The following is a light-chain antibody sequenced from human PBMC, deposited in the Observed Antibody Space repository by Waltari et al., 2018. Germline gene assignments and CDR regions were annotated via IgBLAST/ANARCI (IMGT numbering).Light chain of an antibody. CDR3: QQRVLWPPIT. J-gene: IGKJ5*01. CDR1: QSVRNH. Sequence: EIVLTQFPATLSLSPGERAALSCRASQSVRNHLAWYQPKPGQAPRLLISETSNTPTAIQARLSGRGSETVFTLTISSLEPEDLVVYYCQQRVLWPPITFGQGTRLEIK. V-gene: IGKV3-11*01. CDR2: ETS.